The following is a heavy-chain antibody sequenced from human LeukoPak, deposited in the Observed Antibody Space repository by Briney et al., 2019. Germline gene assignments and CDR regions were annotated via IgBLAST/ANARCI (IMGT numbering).Heavy chain of an antibody. V-gene: IGHV4-34*01. J-gene: IGHJ4*02. CDR1: GGSFSGYY. D-gene: IGHD5-24*01. CDR2: INHSGST. CDR3: ARGREMATLTPFDY. Sequence: PSETLSLTCAVYGGSFSGYYWSWIRQPPGKGLEWIGEINHSGSTNCNPSLKSRVTISVDTSKNQFSLKLSSVTAADTAVYYCARGREMATLTPFDYWGQGTLVTVSS.